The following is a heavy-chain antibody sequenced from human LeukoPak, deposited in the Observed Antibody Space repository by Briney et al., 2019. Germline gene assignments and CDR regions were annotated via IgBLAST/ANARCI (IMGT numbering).Heavy chain of an antibody. CDR2: IYWDDDK. CDR1: GFSLSTSGVG. CDR3: AHSEDYYGSVDAFDI. V-gene: IGHV2-5*02. J-gene: IGHJ3*02. D-gene: IGHD3-10*01. Sequence: SGPTLVKPTQPLTLTCTFSGFSLSTSGVGVGWIRQPPGKALEWLAFIYWDDDKRYSPSLESRLTITKDTFKNQVVLTMTNMDPVDTATYYCAHSEDYYGSVDAFDIWGQGTMVTVSS.